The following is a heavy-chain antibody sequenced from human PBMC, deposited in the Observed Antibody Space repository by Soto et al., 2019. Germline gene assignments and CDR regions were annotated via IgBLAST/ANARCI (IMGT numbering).Heavy chain of an antibody. CDR1: GFTFSSYS. V-gene: IGHV3-21*01. J-gene: IGHJ4*02. CDR2: ISSSGSYI. D-gene: IGHD3-22*01. Sequence: PGGSLRLSCAASGFTFSSYSMNWVRQAPGKGLEWVSSISSSGSYIYYADSVKGRFTISRDNAENSLFLQMNSLRAEDTAVYYCARDGYDSSGYARHGYWGQGTLVTVSS. CDR3: ARDGYDSSGYARHGY.